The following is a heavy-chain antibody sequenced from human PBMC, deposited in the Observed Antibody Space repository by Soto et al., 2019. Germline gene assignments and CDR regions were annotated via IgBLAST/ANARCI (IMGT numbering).Heavy chain of an antibody. CDR1: GYTFTTYD. CDR2: IIPILGIA. Sequence: GASVKVSCKASGYTFTTYDISWVRQAPGQGLEWMGRIIPILGIANYAQKFQGRVTITADKSTSTAYMELSSLRSEDTAVYYCAGCSSTSCFYYYGMDVWG. D-gene: IGHD2-2*01. V-gene: IGHV1-69*04. J-gene: IGHJ6*02. CDR3: AGCSSTSCFYYYGMDV.